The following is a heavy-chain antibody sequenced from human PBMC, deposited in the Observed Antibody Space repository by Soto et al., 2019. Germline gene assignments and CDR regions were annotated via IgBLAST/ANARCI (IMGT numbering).Heavy chain of an antibody. Sequence: GGSLRLSCAASGFTFSSYAMHWVRQAPGKGLEWVAVISYDGSNKYYADSVKDRFTISRDNSKNTLYLQMNSLRAEDTAVYYCARVPEEELTPLPYIDYWVQGALVTVSS. CDR2: ISYDGSNK. CDR1: GFTFSSYA. V-gene: IGHV3-30-3*01. J-gene: IGHJ4*02. D-gene: IGHD1-26*01. CDR3: ARVPEEELTPLPYIDY.